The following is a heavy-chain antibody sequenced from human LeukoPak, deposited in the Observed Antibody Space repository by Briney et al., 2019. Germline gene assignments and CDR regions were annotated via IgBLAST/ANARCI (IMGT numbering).Heavy chain of an antibody. CDR1: GFTFSDYY. D-gene: IGHD5-24*01. CDR3: ARDRGFYYYGIDV. J-gene: IGHJ6*02. Sequence: PGGSLRLSCAASGFTFSDYYMSWVRQAPGKGLEWVAVIWYDGSNKYYADSVKGRFTISRDDPKNTLYLQMNSLRAEDTAVYYCARDRGFYYYGIDVWGQGTTVTVS. V-gene: IGHV3-33*08. CDR2: IWYDGSNK.